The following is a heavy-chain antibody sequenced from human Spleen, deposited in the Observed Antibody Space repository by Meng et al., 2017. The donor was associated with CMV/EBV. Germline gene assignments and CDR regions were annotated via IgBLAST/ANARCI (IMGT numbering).Heavy chain of an antibody. CDR1: AASNSSKRYT. V-gene: IGHV4-39*01. CDR3: MYYDFWSGYYPVDY. Sequence: AASNSSKRYTWGWISQPPGKGLEGIGSIYYSGSTYYNPSLKSRVTISVDTSKSQFSLKLSSVTAADTAVYYCMYYDFWSGYYPVDYWGQGTLVTVSS. D-gene: IGHD3-3*01. J-gene: IGHJ4*02. CDR2: IYYSGST.